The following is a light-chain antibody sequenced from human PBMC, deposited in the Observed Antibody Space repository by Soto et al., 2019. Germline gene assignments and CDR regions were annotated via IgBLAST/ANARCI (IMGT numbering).Light chain of an antibody. CDR1: SSNIGRNT. Sequence: QSVLTQPPSASGTPGQRVTISCSGSSSNIGRNTVNWYQQLPGTAPKLLIYSNNQRPSGVPDRFSGSKSGTSASLAISGLQSEDEADYYCAAWDDSLNGYVFGTGTKVTV. CDR3: AAWDDSLNGYV. J-gene: IGLJ1*01. V-gene: IGLV1-44*01. CDR2: SNN.